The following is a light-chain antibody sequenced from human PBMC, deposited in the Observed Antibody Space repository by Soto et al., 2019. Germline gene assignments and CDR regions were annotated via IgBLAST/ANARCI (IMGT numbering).Light chain of an antibody. Sequence: DTQMTQSPSPLSASVGDRVPITCRASQSIRSWLAWYQQKPGKAPKLLIYEASSLESGVPSRFSGSGSGTEFTLTISSLQPDDFATYYCQQYYSYPWTFGQGTKVDI. J-gene: IGKJ1*01. CDR3: QQYYSYPWT. CDR1: QSIRSW. CDR2: EAS. V-gene: IGKV1-5*01.